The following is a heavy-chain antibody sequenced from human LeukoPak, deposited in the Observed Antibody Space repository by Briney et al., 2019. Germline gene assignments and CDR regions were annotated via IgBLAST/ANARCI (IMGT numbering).Heavy chain of an antibody. Sequence: PGGSLRLSCAASGFTFSDYYMSWIRQAPGKGLEWVSYISSSGSTIYYADSVKGRFTISRDNAKNSLYLQMNSLRAEDTAVYYCARDYGDDEGVASDARNFDYWGQGTLVTVSS. V-gene: IGHV3-11*01. CDR2: ISSSGSTI. J-gene: IGHJ4*02. D-gene: IGHD4-17*01. CDR1: GFTFSDYY. CDR3: ARDYGDDEGVASDARNFDY.